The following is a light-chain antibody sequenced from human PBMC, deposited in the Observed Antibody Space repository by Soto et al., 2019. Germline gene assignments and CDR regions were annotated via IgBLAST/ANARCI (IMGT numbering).Light chain of an antibody. V-gene: IGKV3-15*01. CDR2: GAS. CDR1: QSVSSI. CDR3: QQYNNWRIT. Sequence: EIVMTQSPATLSVSPGERATLSCRASQSVSSILAWYQQKPGQAPRLLIYGASTRATGIPARFSGSGSGTEFTLTISSLQSEDFAVYYCQQYNNWRITFGQGTRLEIK. J-gene: IGKJ5*01.